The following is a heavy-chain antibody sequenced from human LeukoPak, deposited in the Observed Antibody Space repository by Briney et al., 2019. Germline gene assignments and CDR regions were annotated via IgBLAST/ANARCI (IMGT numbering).Heavy chain of an antibody. D-gene: IGHD3-22*01. V-gene: IGHV3-23*01. CDR3: AKDWSNYYYGRCVP. CDR1: GFTFSTYA. J-gene: IGHJ5*02. CDR2: ISGGGTST. Sequence: PGGSLRLSCAASGFTFSTYAMSGGRRAPGKGREWGSAISGGGTSTYYADSVKGRFTISRDNPRNTLCLQMNSLRAEDTAVYYCAKDWSNYYYGRCVPWGEGTLVSVPS.